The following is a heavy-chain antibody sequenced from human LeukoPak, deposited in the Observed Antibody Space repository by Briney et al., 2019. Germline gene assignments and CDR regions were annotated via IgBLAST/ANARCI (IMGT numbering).Heavy chain of an antibody. Sequence: GSSVKVSCKASGGTFSSYAISWVRQAPGQGLEWMGWINPNSGGTNYAQKFQGRVTMTRDTSISTAYMELSRLRSDDTAVYYCARAGGASPGYYYYYMDVWGKGTTVTVSS. J-gene: IGHJ6*03. D-gene: IGHD3-16*01. CDR3: ARAGGASPGYYYYYMDV. CDR1: GGTFSSYA. CDR2: INPNSGGT. V-gene: IGHV1-2*02.